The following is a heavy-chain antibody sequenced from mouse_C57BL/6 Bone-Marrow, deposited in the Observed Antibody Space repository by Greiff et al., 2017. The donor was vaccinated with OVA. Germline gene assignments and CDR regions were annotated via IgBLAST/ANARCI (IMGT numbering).Heavy chain of an antibody. CDR3: ARGDYGSCTSGV. J-gene: IGHJ1*03. CDR1: GYSITSGYY. V-gene: IGHV3-6*01. D-gene: IGHD1-1*01. CDR2: ISYDGSN. Sequence: EVHLVESGPGLVKPSQSLSLTCSVTGYSITSGYYWNWIRQFPGNKLEWMGYISYDGSNNYNPSLKNRISITRDTSKNQFFLKLNSVTTEDTATYYCARGDYGSCTSGVWGTGTTVTVSS.